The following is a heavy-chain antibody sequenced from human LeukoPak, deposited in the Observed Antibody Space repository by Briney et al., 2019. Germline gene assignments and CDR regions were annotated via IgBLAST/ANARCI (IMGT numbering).Heavy chain of an antibody. CDR2: IYYSGST. CDR1: GGSISSYY. Sequence: SETLSLTCTVPGGSISSYYWSWIRQPPGRGLEWIGYIYYSGSTNYNPSLKSRVSISVDTSKNQFSLKLSSVTAADAAVYYCASSVLGMGSVGAFDIWGQGTMVTVSS. CDR3: ASSVLGMGSVGAFDI. J-gene: IGHJ3*02. D-gene: IGHD7-27*01. V-gene: IGHV4-59*01.